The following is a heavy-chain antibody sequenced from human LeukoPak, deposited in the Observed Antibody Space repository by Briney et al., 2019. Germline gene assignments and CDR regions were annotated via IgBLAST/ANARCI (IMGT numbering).Heavy chain of an antibody. D-gene: IGHD3-22*01. CDR1: GFTFSGYA. CDR2: LSGSGDST. Sequence: GGSLRLSCAASGFTFSGYAMSWVRQAPGKGLEWVSGLSGSGDSTYYADSVKGRFTISRDNSKNTLYLQMNSLRAEDTAVYYCAKAHPYYYDSSVTHPFQHWGQGTLVTGSS. CDR3: AKAHPYYYDSSVTHPFQH. V-gene: IGHV3-23*01. J-gene: IGHJ1*01.